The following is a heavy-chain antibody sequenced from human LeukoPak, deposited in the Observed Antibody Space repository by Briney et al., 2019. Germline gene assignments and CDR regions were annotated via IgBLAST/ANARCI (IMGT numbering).Heavy chain of an antibody. CDR3: ARGGEWFGELVNWFDP. V-gene: IGHV1-8*01. CDR2: MNPNSGNT. D-gene: IGHD3-10*01. J-gene: IGHJ5*02. Sequence: ASVKVSCKASGYTFTSYDINWVRQATGQGLEWMGWMNPNSGNTGYAQKFQGRVTMTRNTSISTAYMELSSLRSEDTAVYYCARGGEWFGELVNWFDPWGQGTLVTVSS. CDR1: GYTFTSYD.